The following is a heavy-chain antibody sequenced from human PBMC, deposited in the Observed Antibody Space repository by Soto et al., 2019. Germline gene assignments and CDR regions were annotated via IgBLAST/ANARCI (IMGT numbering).Heavy chain of an antibody. D-gene: IGHD6-13*01. CDR3: ARHQAGPFDY. V-gene: IGHV4-39*01. CDR1: GGSISSSSYY. J-gene: IGHJ4*02. Sequence: QLQLQESGPGLVKPSETLSLTCTVSGGSISSSSYYWGWIRQPPGKGLEWIGSIYYSGSTNYNPSLKSRVTIPVATSKNQFSLKLSSVTAADTAVYYCARHQAGPFDYWGQGTLVTVSS. CDR2: IYYSGST.